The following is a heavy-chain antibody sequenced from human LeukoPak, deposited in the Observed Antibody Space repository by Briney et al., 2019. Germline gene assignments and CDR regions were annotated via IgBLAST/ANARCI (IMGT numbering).Heavy chain of an antibody. CDR1: GFTFSSYG. D-gene: IGHD5-12*01. CDR3: AKDLTGYSGYDFSMDV. J-gene: IGHJ6*02. Sequence: GGSLRLSCAASGFTFSSYGMHWVRQAPGKGLEWVAFIRYDGSNKYYADSVKGRFTISRDNSKNTLYLQMNSLRAEDTAVYYCAKDLTGYSGYDFSMDVWGQGTTVTVSS. CDR2: IRYDGSNK. V-gene: IGHV3-30*02.